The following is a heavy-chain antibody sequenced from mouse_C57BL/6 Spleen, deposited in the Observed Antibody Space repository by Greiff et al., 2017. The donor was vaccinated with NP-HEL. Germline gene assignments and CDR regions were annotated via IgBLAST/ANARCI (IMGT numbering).Heavy chain of an antibody. Sequence: EVQLQQSGAELVRPGASVKLSCTASGFNIKDDYMHWVKQRPEQGLEWIGWIDPENGDTEYASKFQGKATITADTSSNTAYLQLSSLTSEDTAVYYCTQLGRENFDYWGQGTTLTVSS. CDR2: IDPENGDT. D-gene: IGHD4-1*02. CDR3: TQLGRENFDY. CDR1: GFNIKDDY. V-gene: IGHV14-4*01. J-gene: IGHJ2*01.